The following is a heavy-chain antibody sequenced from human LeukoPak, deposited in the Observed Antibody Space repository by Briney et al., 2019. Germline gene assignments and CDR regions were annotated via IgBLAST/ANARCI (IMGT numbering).Heavy chain of an antibody. Sequence: GGSLRLSCAASGFTLRSSAMSWVRQAPGKGLEWVSVISGDGGTISYAASVRGRFTISRDNAKNTLFLQMSSLRAGDTALYYCAKELYGNPSGYWGQGTRVTVSS. D-gene: IGHD2-8*01. V-gene: IGHV3-23*01. CDR3: AKELYGNPSGY. CDR1: GFTLRSSA. CDR2: ISGDGGTI. J-gene: IGHJ4*02.